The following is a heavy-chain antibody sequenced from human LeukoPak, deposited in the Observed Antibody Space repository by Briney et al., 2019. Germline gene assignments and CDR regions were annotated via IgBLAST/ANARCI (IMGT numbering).Heavy chain of an antibody. V-gene: IGHV4-59*01. CDR2: IYYSGGT. J-gene: IGHJ3*02. CDR1: GGSISSYY. Sequence: SETLSLTCTVSGGSISSYYWSWIRQPPGKGLEWIGYIYYSGGTNYNPSLKSRVTISVDTSKNQFSLKLSSVTAADTAVYYCARDQNAFDIWGQGTMVTVSS. CDR3: ARDQNAFDI.